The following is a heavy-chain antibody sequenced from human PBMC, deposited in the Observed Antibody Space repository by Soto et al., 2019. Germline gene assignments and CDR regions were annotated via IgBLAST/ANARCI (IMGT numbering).Heavy chain of an antibody. Sequence: GGSLRLSCAASGFTFSSYAMHWVRQAPGKGREWVAVISYDGSNKYYANSVKGRFTISRDNSKNTLYLQMNSLRAEDTAVYYCARDLWHQGYWGQGTLVTVSS. CDR2: ISYDGSNK. CDR3: ARDLWHQGY. J-gene: IGHJ4*02. V-gene: IGHV3-30-3*01. D-gene: IGHD2-2*01. CDR1: GFTFSSYA.